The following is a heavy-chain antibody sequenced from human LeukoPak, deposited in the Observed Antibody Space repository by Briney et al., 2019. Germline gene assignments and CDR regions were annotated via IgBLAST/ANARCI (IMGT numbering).Heavy chain of an antibody. V-gene: IGHV3-23*01. J-gene: IGHJ4*02. CDR3: AKKPSSGYYYIDY. Sequence: GGSLRLSCAASGFTFKTYAMNWVRQAPGKGPEWFSTITGSGVSTYYADSVKGRFTLSRDNSKNTLYLQMNSLRAEDTAVYCCAKKPSSGYYYIDYWGQGTLVTVSS. CDR1: GFTFKTYA. D-gene: IGHD3-22*01. CDR2: ITGSGVST.